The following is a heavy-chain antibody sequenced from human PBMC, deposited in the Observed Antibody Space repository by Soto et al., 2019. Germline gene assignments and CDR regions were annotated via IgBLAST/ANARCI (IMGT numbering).Heavy chain of an antibody. CDR2: INPNSGGT. D-gene: IGHD3-10*01. CDR3: ARLNGSGSYWGAFDI. Sequence: GASVKVSCKASGYTFTGYYMHWVRQAPGQGLEWMGWINPNSGGTNYAQKFQGWVTMTRDTSISTAYMELSRLRSDDTAVYYCARLNGSGSYWGAFDIWGQGTMVTVSS. CDR1: GYTFTGYY. V-gene: IGHV1-2*04. J-gene: IGHJ3*02.